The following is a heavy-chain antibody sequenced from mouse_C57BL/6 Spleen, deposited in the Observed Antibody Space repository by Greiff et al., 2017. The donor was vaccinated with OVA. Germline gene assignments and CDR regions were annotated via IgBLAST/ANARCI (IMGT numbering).Heavy chain of an antibody. D-gene: IGHD4-1*01. Sequence: QVQLQQSGPELVKPGASVKISCKASGYAFSSSWMNWVKQRPGKGLEWIGRIYPGDGDTNYNGKFKGKATLTADKSSSTAYMQLSSLTSEDSAVYFCARSTGKGFDYSGQDTTLTVSS. CDR1: GYAFSSSW. V-gene: IGHV1-82*01. CDR2: IYPGDGDT. J-gene: IGHJ2*01. CDR3: ARSTGKGFDY.